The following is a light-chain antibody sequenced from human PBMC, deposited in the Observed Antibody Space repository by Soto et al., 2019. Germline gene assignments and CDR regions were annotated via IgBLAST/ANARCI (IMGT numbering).Light chain of an antibody. CDR1: QSVLSTSNNKNY. J-gene: IGKJ2*01. CDR2: WAS. Sequence: DIVMTQSPDSLAVSLGERATINCKSSQSVLSTSNNKNYLAWYQQKPGQPPKLLFYWASTRESGVPDRFIGSGSGTDFSLTISSLQEEDVAVYYCQQCYSTTYTFGQGTKLEIK. V-gene: IGKV4-1*01. CDR3: QQCYSTTYT.